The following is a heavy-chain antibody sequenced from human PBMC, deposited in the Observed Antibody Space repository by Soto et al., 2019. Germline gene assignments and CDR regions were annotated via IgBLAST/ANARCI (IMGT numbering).Heavy chain of an antibody. J-gene: IGHJ4*02. CDR1: GYSFANYT. CDR3: ARGGGYYGSGAYYRGYFDH. D-gene: IGHD3-10*01. V-gene: IGHV1-3*01. Sequence: QVQLVQSGAEVKKPGASVTVSCKASGYSFANYTIHWVRQAPGQGLEWMGWLNPDTASTKFSPKFQGRVIITRDKAANTAFMQLTSLTSEDTAQYYCARGGGYYGSGAYYRGYFDHWGLGTLVAVSS. CDR2: LNPDTAST.